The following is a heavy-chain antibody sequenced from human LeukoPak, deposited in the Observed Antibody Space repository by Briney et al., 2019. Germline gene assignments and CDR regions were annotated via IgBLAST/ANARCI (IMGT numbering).Heavy chain of an antibody. D-gene: IGHD3-22*01. J-gene: IGHJ3*02. CDR1: AFTFRGYG. Sequence: GGSLRLPCAASAFTFRGYGMHWVRQAPGKGLEWVAFIRYHGSDKYYADSVKDRFTISRDNSKNTLYLQMNSLRAEDTAVYYCAKKWSGDYDSSGVNDAFDIWGQGTMVTVSS. CDR3: AKKWSGDYDSSGVNDAFDI. V-gene: IGHV3-30*02. CDR2: IRYHGSDK.